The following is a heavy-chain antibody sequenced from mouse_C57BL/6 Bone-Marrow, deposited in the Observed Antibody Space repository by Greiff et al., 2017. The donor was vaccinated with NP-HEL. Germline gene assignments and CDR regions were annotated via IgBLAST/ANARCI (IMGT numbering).Heavy chain of an antibody. CDR3: ARSKTILWYFDG. CDR2: IHPNSGST. V-gene: IGHV1-64*01. J-gene: IGHJ1*03. CDR1: GYTFTSYW. Sequence: VQLQQPGAELVKPGASVKLSCKASGYTFTSYWMHWVKQRPGQGLEWIGMIHPNSGSTNYNEKFKSKATLTVDKSSSTAYMQLSSLTSEDSAVYYCARSKTILWYFDGWGTGTTVTVSS.